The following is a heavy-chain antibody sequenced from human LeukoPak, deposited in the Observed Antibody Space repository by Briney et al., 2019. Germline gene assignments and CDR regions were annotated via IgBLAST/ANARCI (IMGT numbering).Heavy chain of an antibody. CDR3: AKAGGSGSYGLQYYYYMGV. CDR2: ISGSGGST. D-gene: IGHD3-10*01. CDR1: GFTFSSYA. J-gene: IGHJ6*03. V-gene: IGHV3-23*01. Sequence: PGGSLRLSCAASGFTFSSYAMSWVRQAPGKGLEWVSAISGSGGSTYYADSVKGRFTISRDNSKNTLYLQMNSLRAEDADLYYCAKAGGSGSYGLQYYYYMGVWGKGTTLTVSS.